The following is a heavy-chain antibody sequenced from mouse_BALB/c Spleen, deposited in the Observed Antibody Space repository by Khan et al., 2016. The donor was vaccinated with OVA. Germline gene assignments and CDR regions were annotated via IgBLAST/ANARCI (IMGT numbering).Heavy chain of an antibody. CDR3: GRDGAYHRNDGWFAY. CDR2: INPSNGYT. V-gene: IGHV1-4*01. CDR1: GYTFTSYT. D-gene: IGHD2-14*01. J-gene: IGHJ3*01. Sequence: QVQLKQSGAELARPGASVKMSCKASGYTFTSYTIHWIKLRPGQGLEWIGFINPSNGYTNYIQKFKDKATLTADKSSTTVYMQLSSLTSDDSAVYSCGRDGAYHRNDGWFAYWGQGTLVTVSA.